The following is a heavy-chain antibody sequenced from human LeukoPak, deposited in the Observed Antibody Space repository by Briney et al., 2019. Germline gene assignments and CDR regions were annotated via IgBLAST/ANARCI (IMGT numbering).Heavy chain of an antibody. D-gene: IGHD3-3*01. V-gene: IGHV3-23*01. CDR1: XA. CDR3: AKDFTEWSYYSDY. J-gene: IGHJ4*02. CDR2: ISCSGGSK. Sequence: XAXSXVRQAPGKGXXWGXAISCSGGSKYYADSVKGRFNISRDNYKNTLYLQMNSLRAEDTAVYYCAKDFTEWSYYSDYWGQGTLVTVSS.